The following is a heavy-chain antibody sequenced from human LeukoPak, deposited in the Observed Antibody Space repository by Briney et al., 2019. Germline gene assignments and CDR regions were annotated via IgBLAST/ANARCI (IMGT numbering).Heavy chain of an antibody. CDR2: IDAKTGNP. V-gene: IGHV7-4-1*02. Sequence: ASVKVSCKASGYTFSSCAINWVRQAPGQGLEYMGWIDAKTGNPTYAQGFTGRFVFSLDTSVSTAYLQISSLKAEDTAVYYCAIHPSDSSGYFSYWGQGALVTVSS. CDR3: AIHPSDSSGYFSY. J-gene: IGHJ4*02. CDR1: GYTFSSCA. D-gene: IGHD3-22*01.